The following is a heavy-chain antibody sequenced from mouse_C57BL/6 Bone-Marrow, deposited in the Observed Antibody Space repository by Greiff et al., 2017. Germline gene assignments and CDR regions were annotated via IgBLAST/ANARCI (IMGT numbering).Heavy chain of an antibody. D-gene: IGHD1-1*01. J-gene: IGHJ4*01. V-gene: IGHV2-2*01. Sequence: VQLQQSGPGLVQPSQSLSITCTVSGFSLTSYGVHWVRQSPGKGLAWLGVIWSGGSTDSNAAFISRLSISKDNSKSQVFFKMNSLQADDTAIYYCASHYYGHYYAMDYWGQGTSVTVSS. CDR2: IWSGGST. CDR3: ASHYYGHYYAMDY. CDR1: GFSLTSYG.